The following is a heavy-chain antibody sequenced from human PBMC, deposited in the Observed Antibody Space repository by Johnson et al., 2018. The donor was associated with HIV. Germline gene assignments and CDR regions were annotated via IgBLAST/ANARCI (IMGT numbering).Heavy chain of an antibody. CDR2: ISGSGDTT. CDR1: GFTFSSYA. D-gene: IGHD6-6*01. CDR3: ARVVPYAFDL. J-gene: IGHJ3*01. Sequence: MLLVESGGGLVQPGGSLRLSCVASGFTFSSYAMSWVRQAPGKGLEWVSAISGSGDTTFSADSVRGRFTISRDNSKNTLYLQMNSLRAEDTAVYFCARVVPYAFDLWGQGTMVTVSS. V-gene: IGHV3-23*04.